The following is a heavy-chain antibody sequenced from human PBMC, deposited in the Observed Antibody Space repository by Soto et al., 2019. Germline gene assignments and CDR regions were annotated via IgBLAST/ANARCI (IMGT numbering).Heavy chain of an antibody. D-gene: IGHD6-13*01. CDR3: ARHGIAAADDNWFDP. Sequence: PSETLSLTCTVSGGSISSSSYYWGWIRQPPGKGLEWIGSNSGSTYYNPSLKSRVTISVDTSKNQFSLKLSSVTAADTAVYYCARHGIAAADDNWFDPCGQGTLVTVSS. CDR2: NSGST. J-gene: IGHJ5*02. CDR1: GGSISSSSYY. V-gene: IGHV4-39*01.